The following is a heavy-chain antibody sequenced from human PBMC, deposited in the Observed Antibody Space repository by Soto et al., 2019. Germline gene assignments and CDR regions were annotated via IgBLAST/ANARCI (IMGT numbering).Heavy chain of an antibody. V-gene: IGHV2-5*02. CDR3: AHVHTAMVLLY. J-gene: IGHJ4*02. D-gene: IGHD5-18*01. CDR1: GFSLSTSGVG. CDR2: IYWDDDK. Sequence: QITLKASGPTLVKPTQTLTLTCTFSGFSLSTSGVGVGWIRQPPGKALEWLALIYWDDDKRYSPSLNSRLTITKDTSKIQVVLTMPSMYLVDTATYYCAHVHTAMVLLYWGQGTPVTVSS.